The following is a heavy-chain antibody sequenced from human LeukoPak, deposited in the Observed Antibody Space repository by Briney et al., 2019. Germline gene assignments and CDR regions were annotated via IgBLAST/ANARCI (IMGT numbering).Heavy chain of an antibody. Sequence: SETLSLTCAVYGGSFSGYYWSWIRQPPGKGLEWIGEINHSGGTSYNPSLKSRVTISVDTSKNQFSLKLSSVTAADTAVYYCARGVHDSSGYPDYWGQGTLVTVSS. V-gene: IGHV4-34*01. CDR2: INHSGGT. CDR1: GGSFSGYY. D-gene: IGHD3-22*01. J-gene: IGHJ4*02. CDR3: ARGVHDSSGYPDY.